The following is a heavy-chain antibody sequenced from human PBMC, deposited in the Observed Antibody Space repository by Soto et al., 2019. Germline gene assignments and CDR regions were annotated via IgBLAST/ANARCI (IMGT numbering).Heavy chain of an antibody. Sequence: EVQLLESGGGLVQPGGSLRLSCVASGFTFSTYAMNWVRQAPGKGLEWVTGISGSDVSTYYADSVRGRFTISRDNSKNTLYPQMRSLRAEDTVVYYCAKESLFSGWYVGDALDIWGQGTRVTVSS. CDR2: ISGSDVST. J-gene: IGHJ3*02. CDR3: AKESLFSGWYVGDALDI. CDR1: GFTFSTYA. V-gene: IGHV3-23*01. D-gene: IGHD6-19*01.